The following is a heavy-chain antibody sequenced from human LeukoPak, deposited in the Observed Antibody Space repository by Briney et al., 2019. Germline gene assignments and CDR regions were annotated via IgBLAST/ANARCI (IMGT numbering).Heavy chain of an antibody. CDR1: GCCFSSYY. V-gene: IGHV4-4*07. CDR3: ARGGVAVDAQLDDYYCGMDI. Sequence: KPAETLTLTCTVSGCCFSSYYRSWIRQPPGKGLEWIGRIYTSGSTNYNPSLKSGVTISVAMSNNQFSLKLSSVTAADTAVYYCARGGVAVDAQLDDYYCGMDIWGQGTKVTVSS. CDR2: IYTSGST. J-gene: IGHJ6*02. D-gene: IGHD6-19*01.